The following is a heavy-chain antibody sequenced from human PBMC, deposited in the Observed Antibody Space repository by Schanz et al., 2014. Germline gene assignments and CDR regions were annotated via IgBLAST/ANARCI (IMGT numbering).Heavy chain of an antibody. V-gene: IGHV3-23*04. CDR3: ARGGPAYYFDD. J-gene: IGHJ4*02. Sequence: EVQLVESGGGLVQPGGSLRLSCAAPGFSLSNYAMSWVRQAPGKGLEWVSAISGSGGNTYYADSVKGRFTISRDNSKNTVYIQMNSLRAEDTAVYYCARGGPAYYFDDWGQGTLVTVSS. CDR2: ISGSGGNT. CDR1: GFSLSNYA.